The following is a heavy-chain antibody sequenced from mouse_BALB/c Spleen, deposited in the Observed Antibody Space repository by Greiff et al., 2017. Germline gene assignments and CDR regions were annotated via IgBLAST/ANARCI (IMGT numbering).Heavy chain of an antibody. D-gene: IGHD3-1*01. CDR3: ARRQLGLLYAMDY. V-gene: IGHV1-69*02. Sequence: QVQLQQPGAELVKPGASVKLSCKASGYTFTSYWMHWVKQRPGQGLEWIGEIDPSDSYTNYNQKFKGKATLTVDKSSSTAYMQLSSLTSEDSAVYYCARRQLGLLYAMDYWGQGTSVTVSS. CDR2: IDPSDSYT. J-gene: IGHJ4*01. CDR1: GYTFTSYW.